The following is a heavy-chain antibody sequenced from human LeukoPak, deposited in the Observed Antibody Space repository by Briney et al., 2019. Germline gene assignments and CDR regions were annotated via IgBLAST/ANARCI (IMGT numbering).Heavy chain of an antibody. CDR1: GGSISSYY. J-gene: IGHJ4*02. D-gene: IGHD5-12*01. Sequence: SETLSLTCTVSGGSISSYYWSWIRQPPGKGLEWIGYICYSGSTNYNPSLKSRVTISVDTSKNQFSLKLSSVTAADTAVYYCARGVLGYPFDYWGQGTLVTVSS. V-gene: IGHV4-59*01. CDR3: ARGVLGYPFDY. CDR2: ICYSGST.